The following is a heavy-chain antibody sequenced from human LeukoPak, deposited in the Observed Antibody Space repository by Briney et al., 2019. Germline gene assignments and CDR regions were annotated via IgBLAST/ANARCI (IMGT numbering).Heavy chain of an antibody. CDR3: ARDELAAAGTGYYYYYGMDV. V-gene: IGHV4-31*03. D-gene: IGHD6-13*01. CDR1: GGSISSGGYY. CDR2: IYYSGGT. J-gene: IGHJ6*02. Sequence: SETLSLTCTVSGGSISSGGYYWSWIRQHPGKGLEWIGYIYYSGGTYYNPSLKSRVTISVDTSKNQFSLKLSSVTAADTAVYYCARDELAAAGTGYYYYYGMDVWGQGTTVTVSS.